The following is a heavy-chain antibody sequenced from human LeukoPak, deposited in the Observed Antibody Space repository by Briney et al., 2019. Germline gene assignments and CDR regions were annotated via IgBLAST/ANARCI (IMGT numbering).Heavy chain of an antibody. CDR3: ARGLIGYCNSIRCRLPEY. V-gene: IGHV3-49*04. J-gene: IGHJ4*02. Sequence: PGRSLRLSCTASDFPFGDYTMTWVRQAPGKGLEWVGFISSKAYGGTTEYAASVRGRFTISRDDSKSIAYLQMNSLRTEDTAVYFCARGLIGYCNSIRCRLPEYWGQGTLVTVSS. D-gene: IGHD2-2*01. CDR1: DFPFGDYT. CDR2: ISSKAYGGTT.